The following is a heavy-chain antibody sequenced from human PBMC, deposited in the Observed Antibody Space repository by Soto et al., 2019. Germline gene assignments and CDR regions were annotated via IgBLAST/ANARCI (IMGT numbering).Heavy chain of an antibody. V-gene: IGHV1-18*01. CDR3: ARAGMNYDILTGLLYYFDY. D-gene: IGHD3-9*01. CDR1: GYTFTSYG. Sequence: QVQLVQSGAEVKKPGASVKVSCKASGYTFTSYGISWVRQAPGQGLEWMGWISAYNGNTTYAQKLQGRVTMTTDTSTSTAYMELRSLRSDDTAVYYCARAGMNYDILTGLLYYFDYWGQGTLVTVSS. J-gene: IGHJ4*02. CDR2: ISAYNGNT.